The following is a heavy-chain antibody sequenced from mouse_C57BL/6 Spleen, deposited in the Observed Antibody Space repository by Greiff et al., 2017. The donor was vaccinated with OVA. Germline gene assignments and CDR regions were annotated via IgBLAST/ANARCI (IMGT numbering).Heavy chain of an antibody. CDR1: GYTFTSYW. CDR3: ARGLLLRTYFDY. V-gene: IGHV1-55*01. CDR2: IYPGSGST. D-gene: IGHD3-3*01. J-gene: IGHJ2*01. Sequence: QVQLKESGAELVKPGASVKMSCKASGYTFTSYWITWVKQRPGQGLEWIGDIYPGSGSTNYNEKFKSKATLTVDTSSSTAYMQLSSLTSEDSAVYYCARGLLLRTYFDYWGQGTTLTVSS.